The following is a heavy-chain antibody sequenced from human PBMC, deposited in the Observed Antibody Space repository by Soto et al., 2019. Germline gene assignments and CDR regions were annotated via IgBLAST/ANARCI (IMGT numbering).Heavy chain of an antibody. V-gene: IGHV4-4*02. D-gene: IGHD3-10*01. CDR1: GGSLSSTHW. Sequence: QVQLQESGPGLVKPSGTLSLTCAVSGGSLSSTHWWSWVRQTPRKGLEWIGDIYHTGSTNYNPSLKSRVTISVDKSNHQFSLNLSSVTAADTAVYYCARDHYYYGSGDKGGFDPWGQGTLVIVSS. J-gene: IGHJ5*02. CDR3: ARDHYYYGSGDKGGFDP. CDR2: IYHTGST.